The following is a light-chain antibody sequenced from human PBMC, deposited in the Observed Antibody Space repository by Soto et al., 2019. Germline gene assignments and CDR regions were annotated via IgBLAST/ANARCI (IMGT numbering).Light chain of an antibody. V-gene: IGKV1-5*01. J-gene: IGKJ1*01. CDR3: QQYNSYL. CDR1: QSISRS. Sequence: DIQMTQSPSSLSASVGDRVTITCRASQSISRSLAWYQQKPGKAPKLLIYDASSLESGVPSRFSGSGSGTEFTLTISSLQPDDFATYYCQQYNSYLFGQGTKVDIK. CDR2: DAS.